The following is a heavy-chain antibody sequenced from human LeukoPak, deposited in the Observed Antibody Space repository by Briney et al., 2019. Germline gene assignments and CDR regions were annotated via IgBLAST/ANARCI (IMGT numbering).Heavy chain of an antibody. J-gene: IGHJ6*02. CDR2: INPSGGST. V-gene: IGHV1-46*01. CDR1: GYTFTGYY. D-gene: IGHD1-26*01. CDR3: ARGGCGSYTGGYYYYGMDV. Sequence: ASVKVSCKASGYTFTGYYMHWVRQAPGQGLEWMGIINPSGGSTSYAQKFQGRVTMTRDTSTSTVYMELSSLRSEDTAVYYCARGGCGSYTGGYYYYGMDVWGQGTTVTVSS.